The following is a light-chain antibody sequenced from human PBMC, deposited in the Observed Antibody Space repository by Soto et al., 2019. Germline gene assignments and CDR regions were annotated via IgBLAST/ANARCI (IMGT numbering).Light chain of an antibody. CDR3: QSYDTRVSGARV. V-gene: IGLV1-40*01. CDR1: RSNIGAGYD. CDR2: RNH. J-gene: IGLJ3*02. Sequence: QSVLTQPPSVSGAPGQRVTISCTGTRSNIGAGYDVHWYQQIPGTAPKLLIYRNHDRPSGVPDRFSGSKSGTSASLTITGLQAEDEADYYCQSYDTRVSGARVFGGGTKVTVL.